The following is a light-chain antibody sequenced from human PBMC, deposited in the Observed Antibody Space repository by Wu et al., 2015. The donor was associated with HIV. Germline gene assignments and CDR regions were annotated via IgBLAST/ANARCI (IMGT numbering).Light chain of an antibody. CDR3: QLYGSSPVIFT. Sequence: EIVLTQSPGTLSLSPGERASLSRRASQSVSSSYLAWYQQKPGQAPRLLIYGASSRATGIPDRFSGSGSGTDFTLTIRRLEPEDFAVYYCQLYGSSPVIFTFGPGTKVDI. CDR2: GAS. CDR1: QSVSSSY. J-gene: IGKJ3*01. V-gene: IGKV3-20*01.